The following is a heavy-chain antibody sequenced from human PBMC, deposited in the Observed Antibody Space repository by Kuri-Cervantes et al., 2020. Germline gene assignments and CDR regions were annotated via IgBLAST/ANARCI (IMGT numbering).Heavy chain of an antibody. CDR1: GGTFSSYA. CDR3: ARVGTMVRGVIAGWFDP. V-gene: IGHV1-69*13. D-gene: IGHD3-10*01. Sequence: SVKVSCKASGGTFSSYAISWVRQAPGQGLEWMGGIIPIFGTANYAQKFQGRVTITVDESTSTAYMELSSLRSEDTAVYYCARVGTMVRGVIAGWFDPWGQGTLVTVSS. CDR2: IIPIFGTA. J-gene: IGHJ5*02.